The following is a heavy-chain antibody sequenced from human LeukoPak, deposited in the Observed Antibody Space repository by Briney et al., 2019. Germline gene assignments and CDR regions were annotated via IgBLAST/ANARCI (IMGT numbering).Heavy chain of an antibody. CDR3: ARDSGSSTHDP. Sequence: SETLSLTCTVSGGSISSGSYYWSWIRQPAGKGLEWIGRIYTSGSTNYNPPLKSRVTISVDTSKNQFSLKLTSVTAADTAVYYCARDSGSSTHDPWGQGTLVTVSS. J-gene: IGHJ5*02. D-gene: IGHD2-2*01. V-gene: IGHV4-61*02. CDR1: GGSISSGSYY. CDR2: IYTSGST.